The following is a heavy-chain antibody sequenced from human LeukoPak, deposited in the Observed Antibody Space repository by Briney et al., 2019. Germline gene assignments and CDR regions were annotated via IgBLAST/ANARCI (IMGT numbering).Heavy chain of an antibody. Sequence: ASVKVSCKVSGYTLTELSMHWVRQAPGQGFEWLGWINTDEDETAYSDKFQGRVSMTTDTPTTTATMELRGLASDDTAVYYCARSLAATSGFDIWGQGTWVTVS. CDR3: ARSLAATSGFDI. D-gene: IGHD1-26*01. CDR2: INTDEDET. V-gene: IGHV1-24*01. J-gene: IGHJ3*02. CDR1: GYTLTELS.